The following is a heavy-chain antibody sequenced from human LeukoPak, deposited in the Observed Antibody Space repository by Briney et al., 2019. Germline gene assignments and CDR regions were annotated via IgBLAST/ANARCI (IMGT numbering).Heavy chain of an antibody. V-gene: IGHV3-30-3*01. CDR2: ISYDGSNK. CDR3: AREKSSSWYVGVVPGY. CDR1: GFTFSSYA. D-gene: IGHD6-13*01. Sequence: PGGSLRLSCAASGFTFSSYAMHWVRQAPGKGLEWVAVISYDGSNKYYADSVKGRFTISRDNSKNTLYLQMNSLRAEDTAVYYCAREKSSSWYVGVVPGYWGQGTLVTVSS. J-gene: IGHJ4*02.